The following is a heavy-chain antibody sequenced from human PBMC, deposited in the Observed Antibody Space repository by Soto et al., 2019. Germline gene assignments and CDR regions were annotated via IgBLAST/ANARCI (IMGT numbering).Heavy chain of an antibody. CDR1: GYSFTSYW. Sequence: GESLKISCNGSGYSFTSYWISWVRQMPGKSLEWMGRIDPSDSYTNYSPSFQGHVTISADKSISTAYLQWSSLKASDTAMYYCARRLAYSSGWYGGAFDIWGQGTMVTVSS. CDR3: ARRLAYSSGWYGGAFDI. J-gene: IGHJ3*02. D-gene: IGHD6-19*01. V-gene: IGHV5-10-1*01. CDR2: IDPSDSYT.